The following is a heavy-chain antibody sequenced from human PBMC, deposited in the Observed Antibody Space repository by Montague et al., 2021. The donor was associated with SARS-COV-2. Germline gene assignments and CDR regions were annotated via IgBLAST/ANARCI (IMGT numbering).Heavy chain of an antibody. D-gene: IGHD3-22*01. J-gene: IGHJ4*02. CDR1: GFSLSTSGVA. V-gene: IGHV2-5*02. Sequence: PALVKPTQTLTLTWSFSGFSLSTSGVAVGWIRQSPGKALEWLALIYWDDEKRYSPSLKTRLTVTKDTSKNQVLFTMTSMDPVDTATYYCARTRAYYYDSSGYSYCFDYWGQGTLVTVSS. CDR2: IYWDDEK. CDR3: ARTRAYYYDSSGYSYCFDY.